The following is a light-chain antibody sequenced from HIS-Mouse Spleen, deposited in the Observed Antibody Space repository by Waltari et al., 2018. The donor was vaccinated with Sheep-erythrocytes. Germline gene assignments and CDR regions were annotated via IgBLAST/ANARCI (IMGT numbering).Light chain of an antibody. J-gene: IGKJ2*01. Sequence: EIVLTQSPATLSLSPGERATLSCRASQSDSSYLAWYQQKPAQAPRPLIYDTSNSATGIPARFSGSGSGTDFTFTISSLGPEDFAVYYCQQRSNWYTFGQGTKLEIK. CDR2: DTS. V-gene: IGKV3-11*01. CDR1: QSDSSY. CDR3: QQRSNWYT.